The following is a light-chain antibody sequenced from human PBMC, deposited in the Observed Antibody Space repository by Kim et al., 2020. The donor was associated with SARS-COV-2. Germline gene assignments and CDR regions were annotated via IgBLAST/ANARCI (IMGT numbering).Light chain of an antibody. V-gene: IGKV1-5*03. CDR2: KAS. J-gene: IGKJ2*01. CDR3: QHYNAYPVS. CDR1: QSISSW. Sequence: DIQLTQSPSTLSASVGEGVTITCRASQSISSWLARYQQKPGKAPKLLMYKASILEGGVPSRFSGSGSGTEFTLTISTLQPDDFATYYCQHYNAYPVSFGQGTKLEI.